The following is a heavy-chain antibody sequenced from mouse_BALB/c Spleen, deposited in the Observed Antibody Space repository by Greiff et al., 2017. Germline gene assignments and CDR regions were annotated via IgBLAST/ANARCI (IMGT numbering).Heavy chain of an antibody. CDR3: ARHTLITTAAMDY. Sequence: EVKLMESGGGLVKPGGSLKLSCAASGFAFSSYDMSWVRQTPEKRLEWVAYISSGGGSTYYPDTVKGRFTISRDNAKNTLYLQMSSLKSEDTAMYYCARHTLITTAAMDYWGQGTSVTVSS. J-gene: IGHJ4*01. V-gene: IGHV5-12-1*01. CDR2: ISSGGGST. CDR1: GFAFSSYD. D-gene: IGHD1-1*01.